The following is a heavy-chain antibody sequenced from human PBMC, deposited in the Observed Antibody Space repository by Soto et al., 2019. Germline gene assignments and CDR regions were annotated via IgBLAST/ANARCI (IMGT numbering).Heavy chain of an antibody. D-gene: IGHD6-19*01. V-gene: IGHV4-61*03. CDR1: GGSVSSDNYY. CDR2: IFYSGST. J-gene: IGHJ4*02. CDR3: ARDRGIAVSGTLDY. Sequence: QVQLQESGPGLVKPSETLSLTCTVSGGSVSSDNYYWSWIRQPPGKGLEWIGHIFYSGSTNYNPSLKSRVTISVDTSNNHFSRKLSSVTAADTAVYYCARDRGIAVSGTLDYWGQGALVTVSS.